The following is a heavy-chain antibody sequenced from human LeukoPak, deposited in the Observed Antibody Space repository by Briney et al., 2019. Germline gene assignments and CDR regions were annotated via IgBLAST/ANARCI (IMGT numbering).Heavy chain of an antibody. D-gene: IGHD2-2*01. Sequence: GGSLRLSCAASGFTFSSYWMNWARQAPGKGLEWVASINHNGNVNYYVDSVKGRFTISRDNAKNSPYLQMNSLRAEDTAVYYCARVKSVPAARDSSLGIDYWGQGTLVSVSS. CDR2: INHNGNVN. CDR1: GFTFSSYW. CDR3: ARVKSVPAARDSSLGIDY. J-gene: IGHJ4*02. V-gene: IGHV3-7*01.